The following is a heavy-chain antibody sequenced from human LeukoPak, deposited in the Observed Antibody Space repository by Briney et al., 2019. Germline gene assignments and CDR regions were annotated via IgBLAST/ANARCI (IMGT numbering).Heavy chain of an antibody. CDR1: GFIFSTYA. J-gene: IGHJ3*02. D-gene: IGHD3-22*01. V-gene: IGHV3-23*01. CDR3: ARSRLPMIVVGHDAFDI. Sequence: GGSLRLSCAASGFIFSTYAMSWVRQAPGKGLEWVSAISSSGGYTYYADSVKGRFTISRDNSKNTLCLQMNSLRAEDTAVYYCARSRLPMIVVGHDAFDIWGQGTMVTVSS. CDR2: ISSSGGYT.